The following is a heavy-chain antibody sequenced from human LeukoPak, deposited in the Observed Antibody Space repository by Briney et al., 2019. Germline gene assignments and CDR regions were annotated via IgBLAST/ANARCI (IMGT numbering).Heavy chain of an antibody. CDR1: GYTFTSYG. V-gene: IGHV1-18*01. CDR3: ARDPGSGSYYIRFDY. J-gene: IGHJ4*02. D-gene: IGHD3-10*01. Sequence: ASVKVSCKASGYTFTSYGISWVRQAPGQGLEWMGWISTYNGNTNYAQKLQGRVTMTTDTSTSTAYMELRSLRSDDTAVYYCARDPGSGSYYIRFDYWGQGTLVTVSS. CDR2: ISTYNGNT.